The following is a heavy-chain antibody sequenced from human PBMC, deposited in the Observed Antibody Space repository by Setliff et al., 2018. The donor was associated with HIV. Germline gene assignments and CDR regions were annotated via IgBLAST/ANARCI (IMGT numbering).Heavy chain of an antibody. V-gene: IGHV1-18*01. J-gene: IGHJ3*02. CDR2: ISGYHGNT. CDR1: GYTFTSYG. CDR3: AAIAAAALRGTFDI. D-gene: IGHD6-13*01. Sequence: ASVKVSCKASGYTFTSYGISWVRQAPGQGLEWMGWISGYHGNTNYAQKLQGRVTMTTDTSTSTAYMELRSLRSDDTAVYYCAAIAAAALRGTFDIWGQGTMVTVSS.